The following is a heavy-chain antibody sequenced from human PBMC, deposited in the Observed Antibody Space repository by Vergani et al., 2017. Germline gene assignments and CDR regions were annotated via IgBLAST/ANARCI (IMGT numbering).Heavy chain of an antibody. D-gene: IGHD3-9*01. CDR2: IKQDGSEK. V-gene: IGHV3-7*01. Sequence: EVQLVESGGGLVQPGGSLRLSCAASGFTFSSYWMSWVRQAPGKGLEWVANIKQDGSEKYYVDSVKGRFTISRDNAKNSLYLQMNSLRAEDTAVYYCAVPYDILTGYYVYWGQGTLVTVSS. J-gene: IGHJ4*02. CDR1: GFTFSSYW. CDR3: AVPYDILTGYYVY.